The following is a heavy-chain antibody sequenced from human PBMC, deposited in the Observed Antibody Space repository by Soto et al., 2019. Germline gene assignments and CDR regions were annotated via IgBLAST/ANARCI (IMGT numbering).Heavy chain of an antibody. CDR3: ARGDSTDCSNGVCSFFYNHDMDV. CDR1: GYSFTDYH. J-gene: IGHJ6*02. D-gene: IGHD2-8*01. Sequence: ASVKVSCKAPGYSFTDYHIHWVRQAPGQGLEWLGRINPKSGGTSTAQKFQGWVTMTTDTSISTASMELTRLTSDDTAIYYCARGDSTDCSNGVCSFFYNHDMDVWGQGTTVTVSS. CDR2: INPKSGGT. V-gene: IGHV1-2*04.